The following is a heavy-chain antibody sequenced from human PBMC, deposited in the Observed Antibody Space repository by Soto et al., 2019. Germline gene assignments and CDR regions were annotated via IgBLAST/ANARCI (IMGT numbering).Heavy chain of an antibody. J-gene: IGHJ4*02. CDR1: GFTFSSYG. Sequence: QVQLVESGGGVVQPGRSLRLSCAASGFTFSSYGMHWVRQAPGKGLEWVAVISYDGSNKYYADSVKGRFTISRDNSKNTLYLQVNSLRAEDTAVYYCAKDSRPIMITFGGNWGQGTLVTVSS. CDR2: ISYDGSNK. D-gene: IGHD3-16*01. CDR3: AKDSRPIMITFGGN. V-gene: IGHV3-30*18.